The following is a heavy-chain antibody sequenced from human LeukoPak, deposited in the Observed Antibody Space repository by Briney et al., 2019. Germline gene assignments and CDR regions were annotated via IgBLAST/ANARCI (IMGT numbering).Heavy chain of an antibody. J-gene: IGHJ6*02. V-gene: IGHV3-23*01. D-gene: IGHD3-10*01. Sequence: GGSLRLSCAASGFTFSSYAMSWVRQAPGKGLEWVSAISGSGGSTYYADSVKGRFTISRDNSKNTLYLQMNSLRAEDTAVYYCAADGDYYGSGIHGMDVWGQGTTVTVSS. CDR2: ISGSGGST. CDR3: AADGDYYGSGIHGMDV. CDR1: GFTFSSYA.